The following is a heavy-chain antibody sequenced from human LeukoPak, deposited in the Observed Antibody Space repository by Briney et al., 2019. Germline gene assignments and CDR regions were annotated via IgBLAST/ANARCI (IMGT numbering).Heavy chain of an antibody. CDR1: GFTFSSYA. V-gene: IGHV3-23*01. CDR2: ISGSGGST. CDR3: ARVWYSYGYEGAQDY. D-gene: IGHD5-18*01. Sequence: KPGGSLRLSCAASGFTFSSYAMSWVRQAPGKGLEWVSAISGSGGSTYYADSVKGRFTISRDNSKNTLYLQMNSLRAEDTAVYYCARVWYSYGYEGAQDYWGQGTLVTVSS. J-gene: IGHJ4*02.